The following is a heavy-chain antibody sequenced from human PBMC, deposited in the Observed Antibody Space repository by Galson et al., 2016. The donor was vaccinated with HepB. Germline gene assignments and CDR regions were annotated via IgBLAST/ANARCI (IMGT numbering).Heavy chain of an antibody. V-gene: IGHV5-51*01. D-gene: IGHD2-2*02. CDR3: ATVRASYTCGFDY. CDR2: IYPSDSDT. Sequence: QSGAEVKKPGESLKISCKGSGYSFSTHWIGWVRQMPGKGLEWMGSIYPSDSDTRYSPSFQGQVTISADKSITTADLQWTSLEASDTAMYYCATVRASYTCGFDYWGQGTPVTVSS. CDR1: GYSFSTHW. J-gene: IGHJ4*02.